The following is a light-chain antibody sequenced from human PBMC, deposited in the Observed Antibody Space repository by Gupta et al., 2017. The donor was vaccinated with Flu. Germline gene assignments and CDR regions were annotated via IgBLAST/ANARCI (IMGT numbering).Light chain of an antibody. J-gene: IGKJ4*01. CDR1: QDISSY. Sequence: PSSLSASVGDRVTITCRASQDISSYLAWYQQQAGKVPKLLIYAASSLQTGVPSRFSVSGSGTVFTLTISSLQPDDFATYYCQKDNSAPQAFGGGSKVEIK. CDR3: QKDNSAPQA. CDR2: AAS. V-gene: IGKV1-27*01.